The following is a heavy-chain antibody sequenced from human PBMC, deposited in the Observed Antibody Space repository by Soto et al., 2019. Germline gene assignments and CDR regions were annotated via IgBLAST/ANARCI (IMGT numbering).Heavy chain of an antibody. D-gene: IGHD3-22*01. J-gene: IGHJ6*02. CDR2: ITSSSDTI. CDR3: ARVVVVIPPGYYYAMDV. Sequence: GGSLRLSCAASGFTFDGYAMHWVRQVPGKGLEWVAYITSSSDTIYYSDSVKGRFTISRDNGKNSLFLQMNSLRDEDTAVYYCARVVVVIPPGYYYAMDVWGQGTTVTVSS. V-gene: IGHV3-48*02. CDR1: GFTFDGYA.